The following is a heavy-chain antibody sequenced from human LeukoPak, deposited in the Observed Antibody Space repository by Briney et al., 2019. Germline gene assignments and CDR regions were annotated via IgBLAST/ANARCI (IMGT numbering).Heavy chain of an antibody. V-gene: IGHV1-3*01. CDR2: INAGNGNT. J-gene: IGHJ4*02. D-gene: IGHD4-11*01. CDR1: GYTFTSYA. CDR3: ARGDYCNYYFDY. Sequence: ASVKVSCKASGYTFTSYAMHWVRQAPGQRLEWMGWINAGNGNTKYSQKFQGRVTMTRDTSISTAYMELSRLRSDDTAVYYCARGDYCNYYFDYWGQGTLVTVSS.